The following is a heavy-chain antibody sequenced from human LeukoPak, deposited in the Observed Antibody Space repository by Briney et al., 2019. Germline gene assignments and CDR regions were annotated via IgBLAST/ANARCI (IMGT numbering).Heavy chain of an antibody. CDR1: GFTFSSYA. D-gene: IGHD3-10*01. CDR3: ARLGVLLWFGEGLNYFDY. J-gene: IGHJ4*02. Sequence: GSLRLSCAASGFTFSSYAMHWVRQAPGKGLEWIGSIYHSGSTYYNPSLKSRVTISVDTSKNQFSLKLSSVTAADTAVYYCARLGVLLWFGEGLNYFDYWGQGTLVTVSS. CDR2: IYHSGST. V-gene: IGHV4-38-2*01.